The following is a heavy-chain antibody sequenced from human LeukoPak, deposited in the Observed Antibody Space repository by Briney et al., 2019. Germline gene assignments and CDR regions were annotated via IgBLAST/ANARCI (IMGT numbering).Heavy chain of an antibody. CDR2: ISYDGSNK. D-gene: IGHD3-10*01. CDR3: ARELWFGELLPPSGYFDY. V-gene: IGHV3-30-3*01. CDR1: GFTFSSYW. Sequence: GGSLRLSCAASGFTFSSYWMSWVRQAPGKGLEWVAVISYDGSNKYYADSVKGRFTISRDNSKNTLYLQMNSLRAEDTAVYYCARELWFGELLPPSGYFDYWGQGTLVTVSS. J-gene: IGHJ4*02.